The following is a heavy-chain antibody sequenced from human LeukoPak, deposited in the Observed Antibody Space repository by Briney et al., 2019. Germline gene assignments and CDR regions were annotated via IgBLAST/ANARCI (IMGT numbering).Heavy chain of an antibody. Sequence: SETLSLTCTVSGGSISSYYWSWIRQPPGKGLEWIGYIYYSGSTNYNPSLKSRVTISVDTSKNQFSLKLSSVTAADTAVYYCARGDLITIFGAASFDYWGQGTLVTVSS. CDR3: ARGDLITIFGAASFDY. D-gene: IGHD3-3*01. J-gene: IGHJ4*02. CDR2: IYYSGST. CDR1: GGSISSYY. V-gene: IGHV4-59*01.